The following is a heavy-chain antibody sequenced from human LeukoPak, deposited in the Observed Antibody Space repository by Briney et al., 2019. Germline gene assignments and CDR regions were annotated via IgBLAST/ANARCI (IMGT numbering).Heavy chain of an antibody. J-gene: IGHJ4*02. Sequence: SETLSLTCTVSGGSIRSYYWTWIRQPPGKGLEWIGYIFDSGSTNYNPSLKSRVTISVDTSKNQFSLKLSSVTAADTAVYYCARISSGSGSPLFPYFDYWGQGTLVTVSS. CDR2: IFDSGST. CDR1: GGSIRSYY. CDR3: ARISSGSGSPLFPYFDY. V-gene: IGHV4-59*01. D-gene: IGHD3-10*01.